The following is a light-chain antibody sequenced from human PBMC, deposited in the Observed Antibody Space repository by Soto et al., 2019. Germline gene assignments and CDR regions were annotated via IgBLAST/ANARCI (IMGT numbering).Light chain of an antibody. V-gene: IGKV1-17*03. Sequence: DIQMTQSPSAMSASVGDRVTITCRASRGITNYVAWFQQKPGKAPKLLIYDASSLESGVPSRFSGSGSGTEFTLTISSLQPDDFATYYCQQYNTYSPERTFGQGTKVEVK. J-gene: IGKJ1*01. CDR2: DAS. CDR3: QQYNTYSPERT. CDR1: RGITNY.